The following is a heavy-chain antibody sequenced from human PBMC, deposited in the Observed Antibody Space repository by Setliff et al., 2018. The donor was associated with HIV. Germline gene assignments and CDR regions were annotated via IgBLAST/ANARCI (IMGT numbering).Heavy chain of an antibody. Sequence: TLSLTCAVYGGSFNDYYWTWIRQPPGKGLEWVGEIDHSGNIKYHASLKSRVTISKDTSKNQISLKLRSVTAADTAVYYCARGLNYYGSGSYLPLGYWGQGTLVTVSS. CDR2: IDHSGNI. J-gene: IGHJ4*02. D-gene: IGHD3-10*01. V-gene: IGHV4-34*01. CDR1: GGSFNDYY. CDR3: ARGLNYYGSGSYLPLGY.